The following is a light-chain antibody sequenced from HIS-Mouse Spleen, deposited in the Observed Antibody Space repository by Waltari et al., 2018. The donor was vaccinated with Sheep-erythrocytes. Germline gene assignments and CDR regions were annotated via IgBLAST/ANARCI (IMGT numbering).Light chain of an antibody. V-gene: IGLV3-1*01. CDR3: QAWDSSTVV. CDR1: KLGDKY. J-gene: IGLJ2*01. Sequence: SYELTQPPSVSVSPGQTASIPCSGDKLGDKYACWYQQQPGHSPVLVIYQDSKRPSGIPERFSGSNSGNTATLTISGTQAMDEADYYCQAWDSSTVVFGGGTKLTVL. CDR2: QDS.